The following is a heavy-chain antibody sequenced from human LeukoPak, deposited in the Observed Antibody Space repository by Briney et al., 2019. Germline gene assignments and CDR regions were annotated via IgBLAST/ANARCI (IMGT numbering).Heavy chain of an antibody. CDR2: ISGSGAST. CDR1: GLTFSNYA. CDR3: AKDWVAVAGNYFDY. D-gene: IGHD6-19*01. Sequence: GGSLRLSCAASGLTFSNYAMSWVRQAPGKGREWVSAISGSGASTYYADSVKGRFTISRDNSEKTLYLQMHRVRAEDAAVYYCAKDWVAVAGNYFDYWGQGTLVTVSS. J-gene: IGHJ4*02. V-gene: IGHV3-23*01.